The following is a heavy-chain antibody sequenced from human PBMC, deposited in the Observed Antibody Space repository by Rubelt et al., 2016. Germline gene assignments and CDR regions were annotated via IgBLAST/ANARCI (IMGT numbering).Heavy chain of an antibody. D-gene: IGHD2-2*01. J-gene: IGHJ4*02. CDR2: FDPEDGEP. CDR1: GYTLTELS. Sequence: QVQLVQSGAEVKKPGASVKVSCKVSGYTLTELSMHWVRQAPGKGLEWMGGFDPEDGEPIYAQKFQGRVTMTEDTATDTAYMELSSRRSEDPAVYYGATGIVVVPAHVPSRDYWGQGTLVTVSS. V-gene: IGHV1-24*01. CDR3: ATGIVVVPAHVPSRDY.